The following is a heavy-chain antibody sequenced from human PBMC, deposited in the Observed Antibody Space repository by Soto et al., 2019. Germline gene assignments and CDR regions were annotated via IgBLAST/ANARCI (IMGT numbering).Heavy chain of an antibody. Sequence: QVQLVQSGAEVQKPGSSVKVSCKASGGTFSSYAISWVRQAPGQGLEWMGGIIPIFGIANYAQKFQGRVTNTADESTSTDYMELSSLRSEDTAVYYCARENYDYVWGSYRSVYVYWGQGTLVTVSS. V-gene: IGHV1-69*01. CDR2: IIPIFGIA. CDR1: GGTFSSYA. CDR3: ARENYDYVWGSYRSVYVY. D-gene: IGHD3-16*02. J-gene: IGHJ4*02.